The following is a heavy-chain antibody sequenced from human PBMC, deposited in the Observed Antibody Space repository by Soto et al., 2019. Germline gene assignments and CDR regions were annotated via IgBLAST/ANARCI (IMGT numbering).Heavy chain of an antibody. D-gene: IGHD4-17*01. CDR3: AQVPRYTVTPPDDY. J-gene: IGHJ4*02. CDR2: ISYDGTNK. V-gene: IGHV3-30*18. Sequence: SLRLSCVASGFTFGSYGIHWFRQAPGKGLEWVAVISYDGTNKYYTDSVKGRFTISRDNSKKTLWLQMNSLRAEDTAVYYCAQVPRYTVTPPDDYWGQGTLVTVSS. CDR1: GFTFGSYG.